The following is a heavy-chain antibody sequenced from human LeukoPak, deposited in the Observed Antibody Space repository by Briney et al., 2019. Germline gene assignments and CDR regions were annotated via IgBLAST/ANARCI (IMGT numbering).Heavy chain of an antibody. Sequence: PGGSLRVSCAASGFTFSSYAMSWVRQAPGKGLEWVSAISGSGGSTYYADSVKGRFTISRDNSKNTLYLQMNSLRAEDTAVYYCAKVPLDIVVVVAATVYYFDYWGQGTLVTVSS. V-gene: IGHV3-23*01. CDR1: GFTFSSYA. J-gene: IGHJ4*02. CDR3: AKVPLDIVVVVAATVYYFDY. CDR2: ISGSGGST. D-gene: IGHD2-15*01.